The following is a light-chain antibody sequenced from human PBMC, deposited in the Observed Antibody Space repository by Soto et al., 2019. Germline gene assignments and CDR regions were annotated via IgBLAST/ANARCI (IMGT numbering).Light chain of an antibody. CDR3: LQHYTYPRT. V-gene: IGKV1-5*03. CDR2: KAS. CDR1: QSISSW. Sequence: SQMTPSPSPLAAAVGSRATIACLASQSISSWLAWYQQKPGKAPKVLIYKASSLQSGVPSRFSGSGSGTEFSLTITSLQPEDFANYYCLQHYTYPRTFGQGTKVDIK. J-gene: IGKJ1*01.